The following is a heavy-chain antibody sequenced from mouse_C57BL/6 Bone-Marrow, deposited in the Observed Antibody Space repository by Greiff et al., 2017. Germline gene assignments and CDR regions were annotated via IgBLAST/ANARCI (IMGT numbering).Heavy chain of an antibody. V-gene: IGHV1-82*01. CDR1: GYAFSSSW. J-gene: IGHJ4*01. D-gene: IGHD2-5*01. Sequence: QVQLQQSGPELVKPGASVKISCKASGYAFSSSWMHWVKQRPGKGLAWLGRIYPGDGDTNSHGKFKGKATLTADKSSSTAYIQLSSLSSVYSAVYFCSRVYSNCAMDDWGQGTSVTVSS. CDR2: IYPGDGDT. CDR3: SRVYSNCAMDD.